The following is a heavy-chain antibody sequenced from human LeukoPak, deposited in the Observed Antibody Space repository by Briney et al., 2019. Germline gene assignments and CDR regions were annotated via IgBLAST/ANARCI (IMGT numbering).Heavy chain of an antibody. CDR2: IYYSGST. Sequence: SETLSLTCTVSGGSISSYYWSWIRQPPGKGLEWIGYIYYSGSTNYNPSLKSRVTISVDTSKNQFSLKLSSVTAADTAVYYCARDPLNSYYYDSSGYWGTAFDIWGQGTMVTVSP. CDR1: GGSISSYY. V-gene: IGHV4-59*01. D-gene: IGHD3-22*01. J-gene: IGHJ3*02. CDR3: ARDPLNSYYYDSSGYWGTAFDI.